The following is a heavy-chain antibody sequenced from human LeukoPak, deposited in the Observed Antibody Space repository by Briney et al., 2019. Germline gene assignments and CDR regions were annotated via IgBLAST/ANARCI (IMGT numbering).Heavy chain of an antibody. CDR2: INPSGGST. J-gene: IGHJ3*02. CDR3: ASSPAGDSGLDAFDI. Sequence: ASVKVSCKGSGYTFTSYYMHWVRQAPGQGLEWMGIINPSGGSTSYAQKFQGRVTMTRDTSTSTAYMELSSLRSEDTAVYYCASSPAGDSGLDAFDIWGQGTMVTVSS. D-gene: IGHD3-3*01. V-gene: IGHV1-46*01. CDR1: GYTFTSYY.